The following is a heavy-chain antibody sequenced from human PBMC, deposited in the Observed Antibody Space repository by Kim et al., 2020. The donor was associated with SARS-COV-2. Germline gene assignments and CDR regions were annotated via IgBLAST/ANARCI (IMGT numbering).Heavy chain of an antibody. CDR3: ASSTEGGGWFDP. CDR2: ISSSGSTI. D-gene: IGHD1-26*01. J-gene: IGHJ5*02. V-gene: IGHV3-48*03. CDR1: GFTFSSYE. Sequence: GGSLRLSCAASGFTFSSYEMNWVRQAPGKGLEWVSYISSSGSTIYYADSVKGRFTISRDNAKNSLYLQMNSLRAEDTAVYYCASSTEGGGWFDPWGQGTLVTVSS.